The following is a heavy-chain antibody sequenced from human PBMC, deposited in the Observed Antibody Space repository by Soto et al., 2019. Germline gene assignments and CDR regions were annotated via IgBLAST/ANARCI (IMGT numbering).Heavy chain of an antibody. Sequence: QVQLVQSATEVKKPGSSVKVSCKASGNTFTWHYMLWVRQAPGQGLEYMGWINPNSSDTKYAQQFRGRLSMTRDTSISTAYMELSSLVSDDTAVYYCARLETTTEAWGQGTLVTVSS. V-gene: IGHV1-2*02. CDR3: ARLETTTEA. CDR2: INPNSSDT. D-gene: IGHD1-1*01. J-gene: IGHJ5*02. CDR1: GNTFTWHY.